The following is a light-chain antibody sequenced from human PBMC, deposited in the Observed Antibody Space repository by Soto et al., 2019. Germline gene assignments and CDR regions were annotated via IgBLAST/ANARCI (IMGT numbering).Light chain of an antibody. CDR3: QQYNSYSYT. V-gene: IGKV1-5*03. Sequence: DIQMTQSPSTLSASVGDRVTITCRASQSIGEWLAWFQQKPGKAPKLLIFAASTLESGVQPRFSGSGSGTDFTLTISSLQPDDFATYFCQQYNSYSYTFGQGTKLEIK. CDR1: QSIGEW. J-gene: IGKJ2*01. CDR2: AAS.